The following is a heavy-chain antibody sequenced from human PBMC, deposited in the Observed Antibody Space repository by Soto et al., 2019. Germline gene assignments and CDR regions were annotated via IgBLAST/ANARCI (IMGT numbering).Heavy chain of an antibody. V-gene: IGHV3-13*01. CDR1: GFTFSNYD. CDR3: ARELHGGSYGMDV. J-gene: IGHJ6*02. CDR2: ITTAGDT. Sequence: EVQLVESGGGLVQPGGSLRLSCAASGFTFSNYDMHWVRQVTGKGLEWVSGITTAGDTYYPGSVKGRFTISRKKAKKSLYLQMNSLSAGDTAVYYCARELHGGSYGMDVWGQGTTVTVSS.